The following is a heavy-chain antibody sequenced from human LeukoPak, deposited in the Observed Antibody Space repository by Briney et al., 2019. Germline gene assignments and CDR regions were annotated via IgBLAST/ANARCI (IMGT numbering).Heavy chain of an antibody. CDR3: ARLRGRKYYDFWSGYPPGDFDY. J-gene: IGHJ4*02. CDR2: NSYTGGA. D-gene: IGHD3-3*01. Sequence: SETLSLTCSVSGGSTSNYYWGWIRQPPGKGLEWIGYNSYTGGASYNPSLRSRVTISVDTSKNQFSLKLSSVTAADTAVYYCARLRGRKYYDFWSGYPPGDFDYWGQGTLVTVSS. V-gene: IGHV4-59*12. CDR1: GGSTSNYY.